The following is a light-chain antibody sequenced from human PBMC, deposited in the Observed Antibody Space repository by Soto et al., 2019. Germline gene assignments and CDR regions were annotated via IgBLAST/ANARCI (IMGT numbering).Light chain of an antibody. J-gene: IGLJ2*01. V-gene: IGLV1-40*01. CDR2: GDT. CDR1: SSTIGAGFD. Sequence: QAVVTQPPSVSGAPGQRVTISCTGSSSTIGAGFDVHWYQQLPGTAPKLLIYGDTNRPSGVPDRFSGSKSGTSASLVITGLQAEDEADYYCQSYDTALSVDVVFGGGTKLTVL. CDR3: QSYDTALSVDVV.